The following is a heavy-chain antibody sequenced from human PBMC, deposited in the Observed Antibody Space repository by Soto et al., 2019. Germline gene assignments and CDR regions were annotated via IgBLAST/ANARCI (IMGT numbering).Heavy chain of an antibody. V-gene: IGHV1-46*03. D-gene: IGHD3-10*01. CDR3: ARDDMVRGVMATLDY. CDR2: INPSGGST. Sequence: QVQLVQSGAEVKKPGASVKVSCKASGYTFTSYYMHWVRQAPGQGLEWMGIINPSGGSTSYAQKFQGRVTMTRDTSTSTVYMELSSLRSEDTAVYYCARDDMVRGVMATLDYWGQGTLVTVSS. J-gene: IGHJ4*02. CDR1: GYTFTSYY.